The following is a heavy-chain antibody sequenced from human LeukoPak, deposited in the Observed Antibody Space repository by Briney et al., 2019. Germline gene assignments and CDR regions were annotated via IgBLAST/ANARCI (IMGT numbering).Heavy chain of an antibody. CDR1: GFTFSIYS. V-gene: IGHV3-21*04. CDR3: SIGPQRYCSGGYYYGDY. CDR2: ISGDSNYI. J-gene: IGHJ4*02. Sequence: GGSLRLSCAASGFTFSIYSMSWVRQAPGKGLEWVSSISGDSNYIYYADSVKGRFTISRDNAKNSLFLQMNSLRAEDTAVYYCSIGPQRYCSGGYYYGDYWGQGTLVTVSS. D-gene: IGHD2-15*01.